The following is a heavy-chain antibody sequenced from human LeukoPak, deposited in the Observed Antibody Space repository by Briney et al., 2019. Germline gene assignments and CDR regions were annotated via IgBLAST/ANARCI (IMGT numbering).Heavy chain of an antibody. V-gene: IGHV3-21*04. CDR2: ISSNRSYI. CDR1: GFTFNHYT. CDR3: AILTRRDGNNPFDY. D-gene: IGHD5-24*01. J-gene: IGHJ4*02. Sequence: PGGSLRLSCAASGFTFNHYTMNWVRQAPGKGLEWVSFISSNRSYIYYADSVKGRFTISRDNAKNSLSLQVNSLRAEDTAVYYCAILTRRDGNNPFDYWGQGTLVTVSS.